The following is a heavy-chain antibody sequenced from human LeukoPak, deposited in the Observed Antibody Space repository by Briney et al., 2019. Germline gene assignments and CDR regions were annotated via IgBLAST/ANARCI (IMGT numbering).Heavy chain of an antibody. CDR3: AKDKSSSGWYPNFDY. Sequence: GRSLRLSCAASGFTFYDYAMHWVPQAPGKGLEWVSGISWNSGSIGYADSVKCRFTISRDNAKNSLYLQMNSLRAEDTALYYCAKDKSSSGWYPNFDYWGQGTLVSVSS. J-gene: IGHJ4*02. CDR1: GFTFYDYA. D-gene: IGHD6-19*01. CDR2: ISWNSGSI. V-gene: IGHV3-9*01.